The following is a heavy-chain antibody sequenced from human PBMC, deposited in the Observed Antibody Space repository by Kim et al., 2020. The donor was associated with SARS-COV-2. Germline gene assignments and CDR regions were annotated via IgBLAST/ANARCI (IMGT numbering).Heavy chain of an antibody. J-gene: IGHJ3*02. D-gene: IGHD4-4*01. CDR3: ARGLLQVYRYRGAFDI. Sequence: RRSRVTISVDTSKNQFSLTLSSVTAADTAVYYCARGLLQVYRYRGAFDIWGQGTMVTVPS. V-gene: IGHV4-34*01.